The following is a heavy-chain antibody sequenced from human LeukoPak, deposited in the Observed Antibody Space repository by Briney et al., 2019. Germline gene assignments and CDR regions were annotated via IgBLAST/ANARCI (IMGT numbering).Heavy chain of an antibody. Sequence: ASVKVSCKASGYTFPSYGISWVRQALGQGLEWMGWIGAYNGNTNYAQKLQGRVTMTTDTSTSTAYMELRSLRSDDTAVYYCARKKSKGYNWFDPWGQGTLVTVSS. CDR1: GYTFPSYG. J-gene: IGHJ5*02. CDR2: IGAYNGNT. V-gene: IGHV1-18*01. CDR3: ARKKSKGYNWFDP. D-gene: IGHD2-15*01.